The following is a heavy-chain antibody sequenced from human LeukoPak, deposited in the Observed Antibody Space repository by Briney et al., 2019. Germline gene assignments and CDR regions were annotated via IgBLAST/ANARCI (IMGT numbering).Heavy chain of an antibody. D-gene: IGHD3-22*01. V-gene: IGHV2-70*04. Sequence: SGPALVKPTQTLTLTCTFSGFSLRTSGKRVSWIRQPPGKALEWLARIDWDDDKFYSTSPKTRLTISKDTSKNQVVLTMTNMDPVDTATYYCALPDSSGYGGFDYWGQGTLVTVSS. CDR1: GFSLRTSGKR. J-gene: IGHJ4*02. CDR3: ALPDSSGYGGFDY. CDR2: IDWDDDK.